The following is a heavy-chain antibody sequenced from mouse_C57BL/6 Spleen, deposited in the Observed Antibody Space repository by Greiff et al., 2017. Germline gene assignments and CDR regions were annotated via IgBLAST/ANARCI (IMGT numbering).Heavy chain of an antibody. Sequence: VKLQQPGAELVKPGASVKMSCKASGYTFTSYWITWVKQRPGQGLEWIGDIYPGSGSTNYNEKFKSKATLTVDTSSSTAYMQLSSLTSEDSAVYYCARPYDGYFMDYWGQGTSVTVSS. CDR3: ARPYDGYFMDY. J-gene: IGHJ4*01. V-gene: IGHV1-55*01. CDR2: IYPGSGST. CDR1: GYTFTSYW. D-gene: IGHD2-3*01.